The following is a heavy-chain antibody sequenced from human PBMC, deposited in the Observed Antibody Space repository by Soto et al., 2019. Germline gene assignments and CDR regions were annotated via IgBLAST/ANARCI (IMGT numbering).Heavy chain of an antibody. CDR2: ISAYNGNT. V-gene: IGHV1-18*01. CDR3: AREPNYFDY. J-gene: IGHJ4*02. Sequence: QVLLVQSGAEVKKPGASVKISCKASGFTFTSYGISWVRQAPGQGLEWMGWISAYNGNTKYAQKLQGRVTMTTDTSTSTADMELRSLRSDDTAVYYCAREPNYFDYWGQGTLVTVSS. CDR1: GFTFTSYG.